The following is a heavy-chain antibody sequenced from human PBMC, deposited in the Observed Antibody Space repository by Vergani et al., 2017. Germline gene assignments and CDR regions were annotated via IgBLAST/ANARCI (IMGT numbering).Heavy chain of an antibody. CDR2: TRYDGIVE. V-gene: IGHV3-30*02. J-gene: IGHJ5*02. Sequence: QVQLVESGGGVVQPGGSLRLSCAASGFTFTNYGMHWVRQAPGKGLEWVAFTRYDGIVEYYGDSVRGRFTISRDNSKNTLYLQMNSLRAEDTAVYYCAKEGAHTVTTPNWFDPWGQGTLVTVSS. CDR3: AKEGAHTVTTPNWFDP. D-gene: IGHD4-17*01. CDR1: GFTFTNYG.